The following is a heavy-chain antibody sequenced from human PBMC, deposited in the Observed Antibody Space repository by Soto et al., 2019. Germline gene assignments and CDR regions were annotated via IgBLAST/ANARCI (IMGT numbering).Heavy chain of an antibody. J-gene: IGHJ4*02. CDR3: ARDPAYCTNGVCYTGYFDY. Sequence: SLRLACVASGFTFSSYGMHWVRQAPGKGLEWVAVIWYDGSNKYYADSVKGRFTISRDNSKNTLYLQMNSLRAEDTAVYYCARDPAYCTNGVCYTGYFDYWGQGTLVTDSS. CDR2: IWYDGSNK. V-gene: IGHV3-33*01. D-gene: IGHD2-8*01. CDR1: GFTFSSYG.